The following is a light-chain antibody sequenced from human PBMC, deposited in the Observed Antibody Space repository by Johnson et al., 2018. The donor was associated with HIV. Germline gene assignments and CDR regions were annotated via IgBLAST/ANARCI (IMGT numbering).Light chain of an antibody. CDR3: GTCDNCLNTCGV. J-gene: IGLJ1*01. CDR2: ENN. Sequence: QSVLTQPPSVSAAPGQKVTISCSGSSSNIGNNYVSWYQQLPGTAPKLLIYENNKRPSGIPDRFSGSKSGTSATRGKNGLQPGDEADEYCGTCDNCLNTCGVFGAGTKVTVL. CDR1: SSNIGNNY. V-gene: IGLV1-51*02.